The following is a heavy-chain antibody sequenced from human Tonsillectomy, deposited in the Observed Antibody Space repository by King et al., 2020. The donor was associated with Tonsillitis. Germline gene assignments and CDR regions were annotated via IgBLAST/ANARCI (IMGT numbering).Heavy chain of an antibody. J-gene: IGHJ5*01. CDR1: GYTFTDYY. Sequence: QRVQSGAEVKKPGASVKVSCKASGYTFTDYYMHWVRQAPGQGLEWMGWINPNTGGTNYAQKFQGRVTITRDTSINTAYMELSRLRSDDTAVYYCARGAPGLWFGGTGWFDFWGQGTLVTVSS. CDR3: ARGAPGLWFGGTGWFDF. CDR2: INPNTGGT. D-gene: IGHD3-10*01. V-gene: IGHV1-2*02.